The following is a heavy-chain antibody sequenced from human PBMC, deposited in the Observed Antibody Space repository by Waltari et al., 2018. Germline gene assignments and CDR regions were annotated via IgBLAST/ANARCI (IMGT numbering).Heavy chain of an antibody. J-gene: IGHJ4*02. CDR3: ARTNPVHGGY. CDR1: GGSIRSSSYY. D-gene: IGHD1-1*01. Sequence: QLQLQESGPGLVKPSETLSLTCTVSGGSIRSSSYYWGWIRQPPGKGLEWIWSIYYSGGTYYNPSLKSRVTISVDTSKNQFSLKLSSVTAADTAVYYCARTNPVHGGYWGQGTLVTVSS. V-gene: IGHV4-39*07. CDR2: IYYSGGT.